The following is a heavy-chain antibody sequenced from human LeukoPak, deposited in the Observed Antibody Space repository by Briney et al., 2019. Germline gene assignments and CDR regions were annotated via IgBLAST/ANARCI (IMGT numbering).Heavy chain of an antibody. CDR3: AKDWNWAIDY. CDR1: GFTFSSYA. D-gene: IGHD1-7*01. V-gene: IGHV3-23*01. J-gene: IGHJ4*02. CDR2: ISGSGGST. Sequence: GGSLRLSCAASGFTFSSYAMSWVRQAPGKGLERVSAISGSGGSTYYADSVKGRFTISRDNSKNTLFLQMNNLRVEDMAVFYCAKDWNWAIDYWGQGTLVTVSS.